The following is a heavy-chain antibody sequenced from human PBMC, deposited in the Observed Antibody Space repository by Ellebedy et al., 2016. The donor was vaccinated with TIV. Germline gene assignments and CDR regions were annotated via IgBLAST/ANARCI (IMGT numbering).Heavy chain of an antibody. CDR3: ARGGGRFDP. J-gene: IGHJ5*02. V-gene: IGHV4-34*01. D-gene: IGHD3-3*01. CDR2: INHSGST. Sequence: MPSETLSLTCAVYGGSFSGYYWSWIRQPPGKGLEWIGEINHSGSTNYNPSLKSRVTISVDTSKNQFSLKLSSVTAADTAVYYCARGGGRFDPWGQGTLVTVSS. CDR1: GGSFSGYY.